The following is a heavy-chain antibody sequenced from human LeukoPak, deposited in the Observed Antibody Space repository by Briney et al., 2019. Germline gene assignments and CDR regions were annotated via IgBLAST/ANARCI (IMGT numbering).Heavy chain of an antibody. V-gene: IGHV4-34*01. CDR1: GGSFSGYY. CDR3: ARVRFLEWLLYRYYFDY. CDR2: INHSGST. J-gene: IGHJ4*02. Sequence: KPSETLSLTCAVYGGSFSGYYWSWIRQPPGKGLEWIEEINHSGSTNYNPSLKSRVTISVDTSKNQFSLKLSSVTAADTAVYYCARVRFLEWLLYRYYFDYWGQGTLVTVPS. D-gene: IGHD3-3*01.